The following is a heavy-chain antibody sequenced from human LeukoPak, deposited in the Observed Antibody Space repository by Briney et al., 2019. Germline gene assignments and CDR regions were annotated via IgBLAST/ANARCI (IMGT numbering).Heavy chain of an antibody. V-gene: IGHV4-38-2*02. Sequence: SETLSLTCTVSGYSISSGYYWGWIRQPPGKGLEWIGSIYYSGSTYYNPSLKSRVTISVDTSKNQFSLKLSSVTAADTAVYYCARAGLGTTYYDYVWGSSVVDVWGKGTTVTISS. CDR2: IYYSGST. D-gene: IGHD3-16*01. J-gene: IGHJ6*04. CDR3: ARAGLGTTYYDYVWGSSVVDV. CDR1: GYSISSGYY.